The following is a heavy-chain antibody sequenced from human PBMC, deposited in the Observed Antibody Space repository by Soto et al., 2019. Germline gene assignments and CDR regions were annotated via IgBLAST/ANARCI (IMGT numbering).Heavy chain of an antibody. D-gene: IGHD3-22*01. V-gene: IGHV4-59*01. CDR3: AREGYYDSSGYFDY. J-gene: IGHJ4*02. CDR2: IYYSGST. CDR1: GGSTSSYY. Sequence: SETLSLTCTVSGGSTSSYYWSWIRQPPGKGLEWIGYIYYSGSTNYNPSLKGRVTISVDTSKNQFSLKLSSVTAADTAVYYCAREGYYDSSGYFDYWGQGTLVTVSS.